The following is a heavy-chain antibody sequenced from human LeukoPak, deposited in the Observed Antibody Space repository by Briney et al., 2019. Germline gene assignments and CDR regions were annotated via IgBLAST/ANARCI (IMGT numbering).Heavy chain of an antibody. CDR3: APRLVFY. J-gene: IGHJ4*02. D-gene: IGHD6-25*01. CDR1: GFTFSDYY. Sequence: SGGSLRLSCAASGFTFSDYYMSWIRQAPGKGLEWVSAISASGGSTYYADSVKGRFTISRDNSKNTLYLQMNSLRAEDTAVYYCAPRLVFYWGQGTLVTVSS. CDR2: ISASGGST. V-gene: IGHV3-23*01.